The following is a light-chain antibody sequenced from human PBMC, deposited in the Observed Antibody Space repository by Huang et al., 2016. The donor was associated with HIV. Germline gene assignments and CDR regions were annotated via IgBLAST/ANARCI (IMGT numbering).Light chain of an antibody. V-gene: IGKV1-12*01. CDR2: AAS. CDR3: QQAVSFPLT. CDR1: QDINRW. Sequence: DIQMTQSPSSVSASVGERIPFTCRASQDINRWLAWYQQKPGKAPKLLSYAASTLHGGVPSRFSGRVSGTGFTLTINNLQPEDFATYFCQQAVSFPLTFGGGTKVEIK. J-gene: IGKJ4*01.